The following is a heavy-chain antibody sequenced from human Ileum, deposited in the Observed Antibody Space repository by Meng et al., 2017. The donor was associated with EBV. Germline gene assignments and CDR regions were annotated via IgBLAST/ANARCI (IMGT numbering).Heavy chain of an antibody. CDR1: GGSILRSKW. CDR3: AILDRSGYYFGGWFDP. J-gene: IGHJ5*02. D-gene: IGHD3-22*01. V-gene: IGHV4-4*03. Sequence: RLQESRPLTGLPPGTLCFSCVVTGGSILRSKWGSWVRHYPRTGLEWIGEIYHHGSTNYTPSLKTQVTISVDTSKNKFFLNLTSLTATDTAVYYCAILDRSGYYFGGWFDPWGQGILVTVSS. CDR2: IYHHGST.